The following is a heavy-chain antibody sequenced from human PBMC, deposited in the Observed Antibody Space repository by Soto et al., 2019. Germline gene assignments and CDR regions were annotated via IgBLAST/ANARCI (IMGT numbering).Heavy chain of an antibody. CDR1: GFTFSSYA. Sequence: EVQLLESGGGLVQPGGSLRLSCATSGFTFSSYAMSWVRQAPGKGLEWVSAISGSGGTTYYADSVKGRFTISRDNSKNTLYLQKNSLRAEDTAVYYCAKGRLASSSHDYGYPFDYWGQGTLVTVSS. CDR2: ISGSGGTT. V-gene: IGHV3-23*01. CDR3: AKGRLASSSHDYGYPFDY. J-gene: IGHJ4*02. D-gene: IGHD4-17*01.